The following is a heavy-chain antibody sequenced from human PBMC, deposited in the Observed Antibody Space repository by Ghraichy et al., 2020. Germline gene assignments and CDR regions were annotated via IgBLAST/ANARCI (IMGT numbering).Heavy chain of an antibody. CDR1: GGSISSYY. V-gene: IGHV4-59*01. Sequence: SETLSLTCTVSGGSISSYYWSWLRQPPGKGLEWIGNIDFSGGSKYSPSLTSRVTISVDTSKNQFSLKLDSMTAADTAVYYCARAMRFHWYFDLWGRGSLVTVSS. J-gene: IGHJ2*01. CDR2: IDFSGGS. CDR3: ARAMRFHWYFDL.